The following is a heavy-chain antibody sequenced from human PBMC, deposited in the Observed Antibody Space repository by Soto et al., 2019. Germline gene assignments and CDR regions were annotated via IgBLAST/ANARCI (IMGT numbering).Heavy chain of an antibody. Sequence: GESLKISCQGTGYRFSSSWIGWVRQKPGKGLEWLGIIYPGDSDTRYSPSFQGQVTISADKSLRTAYLQWTSLKASDTALYYCARTRSFTLGFYYDGMDVWGQGTTVTVSS. CDR2: IYPGDSDT. D-gene: IGHD6-6*01. V-gene: IGHV5-51*01. CDR1: GYRFSSSW. J-gene: IGHJ6*02. CDR3: ARTRSFTLGFYYDGMDV.